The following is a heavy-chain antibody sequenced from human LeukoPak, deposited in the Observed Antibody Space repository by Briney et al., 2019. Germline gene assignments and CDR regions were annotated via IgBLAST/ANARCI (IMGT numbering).Heavy chain of an antibody. CDR3: AGRRTVTIGYYFDY. CDR1: GGSISSSSYY. J-gene: IGHJ4*02. D-gene: IGHD4-17*01. Sequence: SETLSLTCTVSGGSISSSSYYWGWIRQPPGKGLEWIGSIYYSGSTYYNPSLKSRVTMSVDTSKNQFSLKLSSVTAADTAVYYCAGRRTVTIGYYFDYWGQGTLVTVSS. V-gene: IGHV4-39*07. CDR2: IYYSGST.